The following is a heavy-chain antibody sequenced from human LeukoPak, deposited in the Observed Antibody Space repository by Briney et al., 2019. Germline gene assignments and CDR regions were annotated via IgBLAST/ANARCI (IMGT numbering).Heavy chain of an antibody. D-gene: IGHD4-17*01. J-gene: IGHJ5*02. V-gene: IGHV4-34*01. CDR2: INHSGST. Sequence: SETLSLTCAVYGGSFSGYYRSWIRQPPGKGLEWIGEINHSGSTNYNPSLKSRVTISVDTSKNQFSLKLSSVTAADTAVYYCARTREAGPTVRVNWFDPWGQGTLVTVSS. CDR1: GGSFSGYY. CDR3: ARTREAGPTVRVNWFDP.